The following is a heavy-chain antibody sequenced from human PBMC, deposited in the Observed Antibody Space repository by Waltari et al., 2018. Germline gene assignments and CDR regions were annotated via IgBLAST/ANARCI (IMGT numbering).Heavy chain of an antibody. V-gene: IGHV1-8*03. CDR2: MNTHSGKS. Sequence: QVQLVQSGAEVRKPGASVKVSCKASGYTFTSYEINWVRQATGEGLEGGGWMNTHSGKSGSAQEFQGRVSFTSNTAISTAYMELSSLTSEDTAVYYCVRGLTGDFDYWGQGTLVTVSS. J-gene: IGHJ4*02. CDR3: VRGLTGDFDY. D-gene: IGHD7-27*01. CDR1: GYTFTSYE.